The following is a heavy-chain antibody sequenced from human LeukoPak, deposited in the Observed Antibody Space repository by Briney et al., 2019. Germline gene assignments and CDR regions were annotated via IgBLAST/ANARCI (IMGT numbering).Heavy chain of an antibody. Sequence: SETLSLTCTVSGGSISSYYWSWIRQPAGKGLEWIGRIYTSGSTNYNPSLKSRVTMSVDTSKNQFSLKLSSVTAADTAVYYCARDSGSWDSSGYILEYFDYWGQGTLVTVSS. V-gene: IGHV4-4*07. CDR1: GGSISSYY. J-gene: IGHJ4*02. CDR2: IYTSGST. CDR3: ARDSGSWDSSGYILEYFDY. D-gene: IGHD3-22*01.